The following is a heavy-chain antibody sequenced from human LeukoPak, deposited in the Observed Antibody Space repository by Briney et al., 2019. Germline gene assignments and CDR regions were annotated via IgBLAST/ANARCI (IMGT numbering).Heavy chain of an antibody. CDR2: IYYSGST. CDR1: GGSISSYY. CDR3: ARQVAVAGRFDY. V-gene: IGHV4-59*08. J-gene: IGHJ4*02. D-gene: IGHD6-19*01. Sequence: SETLSLTCTVSGGSISSYYWSWIRQPPGKGLEWIGYIYYSGSTNYNPSLKSRVTISVDTSKNQFSLKLSSVTAADTAVYYCARQVAVAGRFDYWGQGTLVTVSS.